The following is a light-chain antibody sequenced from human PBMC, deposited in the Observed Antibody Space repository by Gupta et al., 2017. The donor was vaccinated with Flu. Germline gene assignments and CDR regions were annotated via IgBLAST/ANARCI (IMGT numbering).Light chain of an antibody. V-gene: IGLV1-40*01. J-gene: IGLJ2*01. CDR1: TSNIGAGYD. Sequence: QSSLPPPPSVSAAPPQRVTISCTGTTSNIGAGYDVQWYQHLPERAPKLLIYGHFDRPAGFPDRFSGSKSGISASLAITGLQADDEADYYCKSYESSMNAEVFGAGTKLTVL. CDR2: GHF. CDR3: KSYESSMNAEV.